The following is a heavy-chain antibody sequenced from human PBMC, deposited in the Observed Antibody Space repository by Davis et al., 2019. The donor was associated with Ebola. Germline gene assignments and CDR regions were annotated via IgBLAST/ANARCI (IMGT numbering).Heavy chain of an antibody. D-gene: IGHD6-6*01. V-gene: IGHV3-48*04. J-gene: IGHJ4*02. CDR1: GFTFRTYA. CDR3: ARSRSASL. Sequence: GESLKISCAASGFTFRTYAMNWVRQAPGKGLEWVSYISNSGITIYYADSVKGRFTISRDNAKNALYLQMNSLRPEDTALYNCARSRSASLWGQGTLVTVSS. CDR2: ISNSGITI.